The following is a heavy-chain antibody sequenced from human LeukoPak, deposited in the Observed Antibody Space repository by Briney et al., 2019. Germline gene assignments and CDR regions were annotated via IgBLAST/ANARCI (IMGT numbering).Heavy chain of an antibody. D-gene: IGHD6-13*01. V-gene: IGHV4-34*01. CDR2: INDSGST. CDR1: GGSLSGYY. Sequence: SETLSLTCAVYGGSLSGYYWTWIRQPLGKGLEWIGEINDSGSTNYNQSLKSRVTISVDTSKNQFSLKLSSVTAADTAVYYCARGKQQLAKATRYYYYMDVWGKGTTVTVSS. J-gene: IGHJ6*03. CDR3: ARGKQQLAKATRYYYYMDV.